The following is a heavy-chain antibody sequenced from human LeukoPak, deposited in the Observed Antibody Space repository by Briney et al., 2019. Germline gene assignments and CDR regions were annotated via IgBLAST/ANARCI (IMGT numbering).Heavy chain of an antibody. J-gene: IGHJ4*02. CDR1: GFTVSSNY. Sequence: GESLRLSCAASGFTVSSNYMSWVRQVPGKWLEWVSVIYSDGTISYADSVKGRFTISRDNSENTLYLQMNSLRVEATAVYYCAREVGGGASGQWGQGTLVTVSS. D-gene: IGHD3-16*01. CDR2: IYSDGTI. V-gene: IGHV3-66*01. CDR3: AREVGGGASGQ.